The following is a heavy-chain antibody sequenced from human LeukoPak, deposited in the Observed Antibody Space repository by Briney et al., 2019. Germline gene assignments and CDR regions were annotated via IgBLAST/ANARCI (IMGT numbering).Heavy chain of an antibody. D-gene: IGHD3-10*01. J-gene: IGHJ4*02. V-gene: IGHV1-3*01. Sequence: ASVTVSCKASGYTFTSNAMHWVRQAPGQRLEWMGWINAGNGNTKYSQKFQGRVTITRDTSASTAYMELSSLRFEDTAMYYCARQVRGYHDYWGQGTLVTVSS. CDR2: INAGNGNT. CDR1: GYTFTSNA. CDR3: ARQVRGYHDY.